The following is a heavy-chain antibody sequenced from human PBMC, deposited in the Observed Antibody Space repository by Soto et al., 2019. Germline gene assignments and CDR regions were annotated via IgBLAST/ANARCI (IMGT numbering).Heavy chain of an antibody. J-gene: IGHJ4*02. V-gene: IGHV1-3*05. Sequence: QVQLVQYGAEEKKPGASVKVSCKASGYTFTSYAMHWVRQAPGQRLEWMGWINAGNDNTKYSQKFQGRVTITRDTSASTAYMELSSLKSEDTAVYYCARSIVVVTALDYWGQGTLVTVSS. CDR2: INAGNDNT. D-gene: IGHD2-21*02. CDR1: GYTFTSYA. CDR3: ARSIVVVTALDY.